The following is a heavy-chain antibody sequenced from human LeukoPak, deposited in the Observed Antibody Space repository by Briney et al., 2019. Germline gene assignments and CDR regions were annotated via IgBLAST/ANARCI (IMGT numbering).Heavy chain of an antibody. CDR1: GFTFDDYA. Sequence: PGRSLRLSCAASGFTFDDYAMHWVRQAPGKGPEWVSGISWNSGSIGYADSVKGRFTISRDNAKNSLYLQMNSLRAEDTALYYCAKDMRGDYPYGMDVWGQGTTVTVSS. CDR2: ISWNSGSI. V-gene: IGHV3-9*01. CDR3: AKDMRGDYPYGMDV. D-gene: IGHD4-17*01. J-gene: IGHJ6*02.